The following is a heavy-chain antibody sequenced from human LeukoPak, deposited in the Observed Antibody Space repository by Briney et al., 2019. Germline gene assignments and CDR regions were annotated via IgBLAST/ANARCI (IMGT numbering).Heavy chain of an antibody. D-gene: IGHD2-15*01. CDR2: IYSGGST. CDR1: GFTVSSNY. V-gene: IGHV3-53*01. CDR3: ARIGWCSGGSCYGDAFDI. J-gene: IGHJ3*02. Sequence: GGSPRLSCAASGFTVSSNYMSWVRQAPGKGLEWVSVIYSGGSTYYADSVKGRFTISRDNSKNTLYLQMNSLRAEDTAVYYCARIGWCSGGSCYGDAFDIWGQGTMVTVSS.